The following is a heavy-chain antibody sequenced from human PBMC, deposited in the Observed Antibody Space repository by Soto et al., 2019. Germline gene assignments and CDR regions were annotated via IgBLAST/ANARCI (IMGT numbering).Heavy chain of an antibody. J-gene: IGHJ4*02. D-gene: IGHD3-10*01. V-gene: IGHV1-3*01. CDR2: INAGNGNT. CDR1: GYTFTSYA. CDR3: PRAISFGLSAY. Sequence: QVQLVQSGAEVKKPGASVKVSCKASGYTFTSYAMQWVRQAPGQRLEWMGWINAGNGNTKYSQKFQGRVTITRDTTTSTASLELSSWRSEDTAVYCCPRAISFGLSAYGGQGTLVTASS.